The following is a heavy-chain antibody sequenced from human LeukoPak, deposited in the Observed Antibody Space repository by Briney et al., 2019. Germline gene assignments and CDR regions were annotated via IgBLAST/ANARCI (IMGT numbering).Heavy chain of an antibody. CDR3: TREKDYYDSSGYYRDAFDI. CDR1: GFTFSNYW. J-gene: IGHJ3*02. D-gene: IGHD3-22*01. Sequence: GGSLRLSCAASGFTFSNYWMSWVRQAPGKGLEWVANIKQDGSVKYYVDSVKGRFTISRDNAKNSLYLQMNSLRAEDTAVYYCTREKDYYDSSGYYRDAFDIWGQGTKVTASS. CDR2: IKQDGSVK. V-gene: IGHV3-7*01.